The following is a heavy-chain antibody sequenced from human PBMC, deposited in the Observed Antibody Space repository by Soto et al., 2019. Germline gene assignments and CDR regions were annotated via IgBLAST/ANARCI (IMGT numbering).Heavy chain of an antibody. D-gene: IGHD2-2*01. J-gene: IGHJ6*03. CDR3: ARHPSKYCSSTSCRTYYYYMDV. V-gene: IGHV1-8*01. CDR1: GYTFTSYD. CDR2: MNPNSGNT. Sequence: VSVKVSCKASGYTFTSYDINWVRQATGQGQERKGWMNPNSGNTGYAQKFQGRVTMTRNTSISTAYMELSSLRSEDTAVYYCARHPSKYCSSTSCRTYYYYMDVWGKGTTVTVSS.